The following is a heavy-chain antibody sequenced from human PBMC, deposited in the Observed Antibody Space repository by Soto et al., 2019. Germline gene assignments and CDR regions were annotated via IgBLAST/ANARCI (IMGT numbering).Heavy chain of an antibody. Sequence: QVHLQESGPGLIKPSETLSLTCSVSGASVTSDNYHWTWIRQPPGKGLEWIGQTGSTNYNPSLKSRITISVDTAKNQFSLILESVTAADTAIYYCAIYKAGAGGNGFWGQGTLVIVSS. V-gene: IGHV4-61*01. CDR1: GASVTSDNYH. CDR2: QTGST. J-gene: IGHJ4*02. D-gene: IGHD6-19*01. CDR3: AIYKAGAGGNGF.